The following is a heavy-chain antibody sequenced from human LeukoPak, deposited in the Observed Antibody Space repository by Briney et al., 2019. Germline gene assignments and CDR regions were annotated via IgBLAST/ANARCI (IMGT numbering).Heavy chain of an antibody. CDR3: ARHGWDYPSGTYYTFDP. CDR1: GDSISSSRYY. CDR2: ASYSGSP. V-gene: IGHV4-39*01. Sequence: SETLSLTCTVSGDSISSSRYYWGWIRQPPGKGLEWIGSASYSGSPYYNPSLKSRVTTSVDTSKNQFSLRLSSVTATDTAMYYCARHGWDYPSGTYYTFDPWGQGTLVTVSS. D-gene: IGHD3-10*01. J-gene: IGHJ5*02.